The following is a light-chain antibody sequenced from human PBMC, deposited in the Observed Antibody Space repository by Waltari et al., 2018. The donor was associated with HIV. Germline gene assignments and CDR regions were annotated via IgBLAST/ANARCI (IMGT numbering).Light chain of an antibody. CDR2: GNT. CDR3: QSYDNTVNGWV. J-gene: IGLJ3*02. Sequence: QSVLTQPPSVSGAPGQHVTVSCTGSSSHIGTNYDVHWYQFLPGEVPKLLIYGNTIRPAGVPGRFSGSSSGTSASLAITGLQPADEADYYCQSYDNTVNGWVFGGGTRVTV. V-gene: IGLV1-40*01. CDR1: SSHIGTNYD.